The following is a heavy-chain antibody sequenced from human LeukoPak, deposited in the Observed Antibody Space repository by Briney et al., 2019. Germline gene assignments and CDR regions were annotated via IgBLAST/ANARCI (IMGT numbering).Heavy chain of an antibody. J-gene: IGHJ4*02. Sequence: PSETLSLTCAVYGGSFSGYYWSWIRQPPGKGLEWIGEINHSGSTNYNPSLKSQVTISVDTSKNQFSLKLSSVTAADTAVYYCARTVGATMIDYWGQGTLVTASS. V-gene: IGHV4-34*01. CDR1: GGSFSGYY. CDR3: ARTVGATMIDY. D-gene: IGHD1-26*01. CDR2: INHSGST.